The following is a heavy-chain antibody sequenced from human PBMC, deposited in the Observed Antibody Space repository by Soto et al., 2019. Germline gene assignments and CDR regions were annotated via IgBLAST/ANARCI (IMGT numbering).Heavy chain of an antibody. Sequence: ASVKVSCKASGYTFTSYDINWVRQATGQGLEWMGWMNPNSGNTGYAQKFQGRVTMTRNTSISTAYMGLSSLRSEDTAVYYCARSPTSVLRFLEWLFIFDYWGQGTLVTVSS. V-gene: IGHV1-8*01. D-gene: IGHD3-3*01. CDR1: GYTFTSYD. CDR3: ARSPTSVLRFLEWLFIFDY. CDR2: MNPNSGNT. J-gene: IGHJ4*02.